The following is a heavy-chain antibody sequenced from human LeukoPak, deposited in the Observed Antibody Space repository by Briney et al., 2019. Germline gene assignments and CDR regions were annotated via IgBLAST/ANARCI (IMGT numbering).Heavy chain of an antibody. V-gene: IGHV3-74*01. CDR3: AKSRDGYNGH. CDR1: GFTFSSCW. Sequence: GGSLRLSCAASGFTFSSCWMHWVRQAPGKGLVWVSRINSDGSSTSYADSVKGRFTISRDNAKNTLYLQMNSLRAEDTAVYYCAKSRDGYNGHWGQGTLSPSPQ. J-gene: IGHJ4*02. CDR2: INSDGSST. D-gene: IGHD5-24*01.